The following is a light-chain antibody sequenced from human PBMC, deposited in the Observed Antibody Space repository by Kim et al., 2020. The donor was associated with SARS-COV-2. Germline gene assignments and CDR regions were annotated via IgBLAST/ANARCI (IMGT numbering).Light chain of an antibody. CDR2: RDN. CDR1: NIERRN. J-gene: IGLJ3*02. Sequence: SYELTQPLSVSVALGQTAKITCGGDNIERRNVHWYQQKPGQAPVLVIYRDNNRPSGIPERFSGSNSGNTATLTISRAQAGDEADYYCQVWDSSPVFGGGT. CDR3: QVWDSSPV. V-gene: IGLV3-9*01.